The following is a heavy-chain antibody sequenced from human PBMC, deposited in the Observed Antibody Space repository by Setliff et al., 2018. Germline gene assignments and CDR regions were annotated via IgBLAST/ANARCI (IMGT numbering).Heavy chain of an antibody. J-gene: IGHJ6*02. D-gene: IGHD2-21*02. CDR2: ISSSGSTI. Sequence: GGSLRLSCAASGFTLSDYYMSWIRQAPGKGLEWVSYISSSGSTIYYADSVKGRFTISRDNAKNSLYLQMNSLRAEDTAVYYCARELVVVTARIYYYGMDVWGQGTTVTVSS. CDR1: GFTLSDYY. CDR3: ARELVVVTARIYYYGMDV. V-gene: IGHV3-11*01.